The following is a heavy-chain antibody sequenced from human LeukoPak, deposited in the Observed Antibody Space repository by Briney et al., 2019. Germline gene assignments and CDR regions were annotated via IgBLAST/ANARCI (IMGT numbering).Heavy chain of an antibody. CDR2: ISSSSSTI. V-gene: IGHV3-48*04. J-gene: IGHJ4*02. Sequence: PGGSLRLSCAASGFTFSSYSMNWVRQAPGKGLEWVSYISSSSSTIYYADSVKGRFTISRDNAKNSLSLQMNSLRAEDTAVYYCARMNDYGDYLGVDYWGQGTLVTVSS. CDR3: ARMNDYGDYLGVDY. D-gene: IGHD4-17*01. CDR1: GFTFSSYS.